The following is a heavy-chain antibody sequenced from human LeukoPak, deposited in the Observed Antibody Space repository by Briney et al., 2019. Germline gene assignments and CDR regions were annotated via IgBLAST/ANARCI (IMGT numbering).Heavy chain of an antibody. V-gene: IGHV3-7*01. Sequence: GGSLRLSCAASGFTFRSYWMSWVRQAPGKGLEWVANIREDGSGKYYMDSVKGRFTISRDNAKNSLYLQMSSLRVEDTAVYYCAREPTILGIVSNLDRWGQGTLVTVSS. CDR3: AREPTILGIVSNLDR. J-gene: IGHJ5*02. CDR1: GFTFRSYW. D-gene: IGHD3-3*01. CDR2: IREDGSGK.